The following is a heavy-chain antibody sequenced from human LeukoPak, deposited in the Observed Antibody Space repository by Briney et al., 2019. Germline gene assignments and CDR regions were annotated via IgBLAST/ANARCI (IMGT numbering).Heavy chain of an antibody. J-gene: IGHJ4*02. Sequence: ASVKVSCKASGYTFTLYAMNWVRQAPGQGLEWMGWINTNTGNPTYAQGFTGRFVFSLDTSVSTAYLQISSLKAEDTAVYYCVTRDGVSSGFFNLDYWGQGTLVTVSS. D-gene: IGHD3-22*01. CDR2: INTNTGNP. V-gene: IGHV7-4-1*02. CDR3: VTRDGVSSGFFNLDY. CDR1: GYTFTLYA.